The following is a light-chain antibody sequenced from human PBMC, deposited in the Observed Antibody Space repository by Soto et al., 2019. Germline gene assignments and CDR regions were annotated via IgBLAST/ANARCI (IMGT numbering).Light chain of an antibody. CDR3: QQYGSSPPIT. Sequence: LTQSPGTLSLSPGERATLSCRASQSVSNNYLAWYQQKPGQAPRLLIYGASRRATGIPDRFSGSGSGTDFTLTISRLEPEDFAVYYCQQYGSSPPITFGQGTRLDMK. V-gene: IGKV3-20*01. CDR1: QSVSNNY. J-gene: IGKJ5*01. CDR2: GAS.